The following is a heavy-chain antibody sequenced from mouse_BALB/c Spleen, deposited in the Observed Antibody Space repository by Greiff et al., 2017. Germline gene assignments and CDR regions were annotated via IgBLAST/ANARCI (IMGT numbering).Heavy chain of an antibody. Sequence: VKLMESGPGLVAPSQSLSITCTVSGFSLTSYGVHWVRQPPGKGLEWLGVIWAGGSTNYNSALMSRLSISKDNSKSQVFLKMNSLQTDDTAMYYCARDGGLRNYYAMDYWGQGTSVTVSS. CDR3: ARDGGLRNYYAMDY. CDR1: GFSLTSYG. V-gene: IGHV2-9*02. J-gene: IGHJ4*01. CDR2: IWAGGST. D-gene: IGHD2-4*01.